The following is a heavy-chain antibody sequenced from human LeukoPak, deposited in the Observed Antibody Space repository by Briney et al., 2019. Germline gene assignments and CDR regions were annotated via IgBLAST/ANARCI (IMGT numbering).Heavy chain of an antibody. V-gene: IGHV3-74*01. D-gene: IGHD3-22*01. J-gene: IGHJ4*02. CDR2: ISSDGTSI. CDR1: GFTFSSYW. CDR3: AKGLTMMAY. Sequence: GGSLRLSCAASGFTFSSYWMHWVRQAPGKGLVWISRISSDGTSITYADSVKGRFTISRDNSKNTLYLQMNSLRAEDTAVYYCAKGLTMMAYWGQGTLVTVSS.